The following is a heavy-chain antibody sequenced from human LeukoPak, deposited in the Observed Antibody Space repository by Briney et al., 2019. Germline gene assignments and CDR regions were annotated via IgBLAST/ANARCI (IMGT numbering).Heavy chain of an antibody. J-gene: IGHJ4*02. CDR2: IGSMYYSGST. D-gene: IGHD2-15*01. Sequence: GSLRLSCAASGFTFSSYEMNWVRQAPGKGLEWIGSIGSMYYSGSTYYNPSLKSRVTISVDTSKNQFSLKLSSVTAADTAVYYCAKAPLGRCTGAICYCFDYWGQGTLVTVSS. V-gene: IGHV4-39*07. CDR3: AKAPLGRCTGAICYCFDY. CDR1: GFTFSSYE.